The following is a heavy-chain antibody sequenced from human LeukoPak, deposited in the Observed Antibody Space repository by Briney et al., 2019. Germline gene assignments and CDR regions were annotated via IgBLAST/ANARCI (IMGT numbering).Heavy chain of an antibody. J-gene: IGHJ4*02. CDR3: ARGRSVGAITDFDY. V-gene: IGHV1-69*05. D-gene: IGHD1-26*01. CDR2: IIPIFGTA. CDR1: GGTFSSYA. Sequence: WASVKVSCKASGGTFSSYAISWVRQAPGQGLEWMGGIIPIFGTANYAQKLQGRVTMTTDTSTSTAYMELRSLRSDDTAVYYCARGRSVGAITDFDYWGQGTLVTVSS.